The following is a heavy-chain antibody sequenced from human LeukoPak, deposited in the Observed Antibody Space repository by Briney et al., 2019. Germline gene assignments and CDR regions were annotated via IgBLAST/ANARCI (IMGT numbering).Heavy chain of an antibody. V-gene: IGHV1-24*01. D-gene: IGHD4-17*01. CDR3: AKSHGDYGLLDY. CDR1: GYSLTDLS. Sequence: ASVKVSCKVSGYSLTDLSLHWVRQAPGKGLEWMGGFDPEDGEPIYAQKFQGRLSMTEDTSKDTGYMELRTLRSEDTALYYCAKSHGDYGLLDYWGQGTLVTVSS. J-gene: IGHJ4*02. CDR2: FDPEDGEP.